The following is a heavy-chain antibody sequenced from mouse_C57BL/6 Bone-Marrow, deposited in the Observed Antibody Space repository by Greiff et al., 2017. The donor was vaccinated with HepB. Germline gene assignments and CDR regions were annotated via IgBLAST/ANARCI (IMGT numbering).Heavy chain of an antibody. J-gene: IGHJ3*01. CDR1: GYSITSGYY. CDR2: ISYDGSN. Sequence: SGPGLVKPSQSLSLTCSVTGYSITSGYYWNWIRQFPGNKLEWMGYISYDGSNNYNPSLKNRISITRDTSKNQFFLKLNSVTTEDTATYYCARRGYYYGSSYGFAYWGQGTLVTVSA. D-gene: IGHD1-1*01. V-gene: IGHV3-6*01. CDR3: ARRGYYYGSSYGFAY.